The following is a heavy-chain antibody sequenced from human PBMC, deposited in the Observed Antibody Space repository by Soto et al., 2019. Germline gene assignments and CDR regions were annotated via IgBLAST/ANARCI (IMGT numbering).Heavy chain of an antibody. J-gene: IGHJ4*02. CDR2: ISYDGSNK. D-gene: IGHD1-1*01. CDR1: GFTLSSYG. CDR3: AKGGVQLDY. V-gene: IGHV3-30*18. Sequence: QVQLVESGGGVVQPGRSLRLSCAASGFTLSSYGMHWVRQAPGKGLEWVAVISYDGSNKYYADSVKGRFTISRDNSKNTLYLQMNSLRAEDTAVYYCAKGGVQLDYWGQGTLVTVSS.